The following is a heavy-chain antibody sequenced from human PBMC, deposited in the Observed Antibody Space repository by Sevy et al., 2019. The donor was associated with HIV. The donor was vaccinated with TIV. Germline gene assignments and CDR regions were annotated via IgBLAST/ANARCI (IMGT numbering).Heavy chain of an antibody. Sequence: GGSLRLSCAASGFTFSSYAMSWVRQAPGRGLEWVSAISGSGGSTYYADSVKGRFTISRDNSKNTRYLQMNSLRAEDTAVYYCAKEWGASRAFDIWGQGTMVTVSS. CDR2: ISGSGGST. D-gene: IGHD1-26*01. J-gene: IGHJ3*02. CDR3: AKEWGASRAFDI. V-gene: IGHV3-23*01. CDR1: GFTFSSYA.